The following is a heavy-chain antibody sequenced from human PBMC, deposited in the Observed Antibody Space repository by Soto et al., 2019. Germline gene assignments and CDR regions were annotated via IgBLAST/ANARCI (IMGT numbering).Heavy chain of an antibody. CDR1: GYTFTSYA. V-gene: IGHV1-3*01. CDR3: ARDFITVTTWVGAFDI. D-gene: IGHD4-17*01. J-gene: IGHJ3*02. CDR2: INAGNGNT. Sequence: QVQLVQSGAEVKKPGASVKVSCKASGYTFTSYAMHWVRQAPVQRLELMGWINAGNGNTKYSQKFKGRVTITRDTSASTDYMELSSLRSEDTAVYYCARDFITVTTWVGAFDIWGQGTMVTVSS.